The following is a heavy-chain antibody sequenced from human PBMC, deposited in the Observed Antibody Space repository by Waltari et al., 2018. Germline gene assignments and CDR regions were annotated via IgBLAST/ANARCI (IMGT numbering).Heavy chain of an antibody. CDR1: GGSFSGYY. CDR2: INHRGST. D-gene: IGHD2-2*01. V-gene: IGHV4-34*01. J-gene: IGHJ5*02. CDR3: AARVPAATTSYNWFDP. Sequence: QVQLQQWGAGLLKPSETLSLTCAVYGGSFSGYYWSWIRQPPGKGLEWIGEINHRGSTNYHPSLKSRVTISVDTSKNQFSLKLSSVTAADTAVYYCAARVPAATTSYNWFDPWGQGTLVTVSS.